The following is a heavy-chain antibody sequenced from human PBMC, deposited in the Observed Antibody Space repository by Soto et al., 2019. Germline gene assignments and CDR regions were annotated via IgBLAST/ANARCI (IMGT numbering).Heavy chain of an antibody. J-gene: IGHJ4*02. Sequence: EVQLLESGGGLVQPGGSLRLSCAASGFTFSSYAMSWVRQAPGKGLEWVSAISGSGGSTYYADSVKGRFTISRDNSKNTLYLQMNSLRAEDTAVYYSATSRGRRFGELLFDYWGQGTLVTVSS. CDR2: ISGSGGST. V-gene: IGHV3-23*01. CDR3: ATSRGRRFGELLFDY. D-gene: IGHD3-10*01. CDR1: GFTFSSYA.